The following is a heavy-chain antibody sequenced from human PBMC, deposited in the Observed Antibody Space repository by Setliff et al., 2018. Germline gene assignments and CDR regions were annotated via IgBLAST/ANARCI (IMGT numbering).Heavy chain of an antibody. Sequence: SETLSLTCAVSGYSISSAYYWGWIRQPPGKGLEWIGSIYHSGSTYYNPSLKSRVTISVDTSKNQFSLKLSSVTAADTAVYYCARDRQYCSSPTCYSSYFYYYGMDVWGQGTTVTVSS. CDR1: GYSISSAYY. J-gene: IGHJ6*02. CDR2: IYHSGST. D-gene: IGHD2-2*02. V-gene: IGHV4-38-2*02. CDR3: ARDRQYCSSPTCYSSYFYYYGMDV.